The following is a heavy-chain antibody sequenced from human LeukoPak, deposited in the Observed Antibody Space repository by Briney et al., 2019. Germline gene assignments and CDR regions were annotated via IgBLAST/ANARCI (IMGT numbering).Heavy chain of an antibody. CDR1: GFTFSGSA. CDR3: ARDSTWSGYDY. Sequence: GGSLRLFCAASGFTFSGSAMHWVRQASGEGLEGVGRIRSNADNYATVYAASVKGMFTISRDESKNTLYVQMNSLRAEDTAVYYCARDSTWSGYDYWGQGTLVTVSS. CDR2: IRSNADNYAT. D-gene: IGHD3-3*01. J-gene: IGHJ4*02. V-gene: IGHV3-73*01.